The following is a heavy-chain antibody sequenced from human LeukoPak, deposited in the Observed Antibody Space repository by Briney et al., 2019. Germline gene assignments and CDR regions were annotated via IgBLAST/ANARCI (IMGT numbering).Heavy chain of an antibody. J-gene: IGHJ3*02. CDR1: GFTVSSNY. CDR2: IYSGGST. V-gene: IGHV3-53*01. Sequence: GGSLRLSCAASGFTVSSNYMSWVRQAPGKGLEWVSVIYSGGSTYYADSVKGRFTISRDNSKNTLYLQMNSLRAEDTAVYYCARDRRDGYTFYAFDIWGQGTMVTVSS. CDR3: ARDRRDGYTFYAFDI. D-gene: IGHD5-24*01.